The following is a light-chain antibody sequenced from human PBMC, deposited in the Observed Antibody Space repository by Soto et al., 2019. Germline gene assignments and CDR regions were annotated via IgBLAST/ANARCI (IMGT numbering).Light chain of an antibody. Sequence: IGLTQSPGTLSLSLGERATLACRASQSITNNYLAWYQQKPGQAPRLLLYLASNRAAGIPDRFSGSGSGADFTLTINRLEREDFAVYHCQQYGSSPWTFGQGTKVVIK. CDR3: QQYGSSPWT. CDR1: QSITNNY. CDR2: LAS. V-gene: IGKV3-20*01. J-gene: IGKJ1*01.